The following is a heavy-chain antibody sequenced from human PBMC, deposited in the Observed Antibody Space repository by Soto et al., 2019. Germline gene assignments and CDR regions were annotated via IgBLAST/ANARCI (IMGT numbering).Heavy chain of an antibody. J-gene: IGHJ3*02. CDR2: ISGSGGST. V-gene: IGHV3-23*01. D-gene: IGHD3-22*01. Sequence: GGSLRLSCAASGFTFSSYAMSWVRQAPGKGLEWVSAISGSGGSTYYADSVKGRFTISRDNSKNTLYLQMNSLRAEDTAVYYCAKDRAKTYYYDSSAEGAFDIWGQGTMGTVSS. CDR3: AKDRAKTYYYDSSAEGAFDI. CDR1: GFTFSSYA.